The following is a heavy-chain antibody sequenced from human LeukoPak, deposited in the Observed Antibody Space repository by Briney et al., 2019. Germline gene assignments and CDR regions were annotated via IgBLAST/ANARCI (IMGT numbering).Heavy chain of an antibody. Sequence: SETLSLTCTVSGGSISDYYWSWIRQPPGKGLEWIGYIYNSESTYYNPSLKSRVTISVDTSKSQFSLKLTSVTAADTAVYYCARGRDGYNFVDYWGQGTLVTVSS. J-gene: IGHJ4*02. CDR2: IYNSEST. CDR3: ARGRDGYNFVDY. CDR1: GGSISDYY. D-gene: IGHD5-24*01. V-gene: IGHV4-59*01.